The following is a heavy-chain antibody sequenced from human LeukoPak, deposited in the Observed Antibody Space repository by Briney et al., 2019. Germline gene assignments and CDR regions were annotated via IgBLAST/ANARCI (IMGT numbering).Heavy chain of an antibody. D-gene: IGHD5-24*01. V-gene: IGHV3-15*01. Sequence: GGSLRLSCAASGFTFSSYEMNWVRQAPGKGLEWVGRIKSETEGWTTDYAAPVKGRFTISRDDSKNTVHLQMSSLKVEDTAMYYCTTMAKYWGQGTLVTVSS. J-gene: IGHJ4*02. CDR1: GFTFSSYE. CDR2: IKSETEGWTT. CDR3: TTMAKY.